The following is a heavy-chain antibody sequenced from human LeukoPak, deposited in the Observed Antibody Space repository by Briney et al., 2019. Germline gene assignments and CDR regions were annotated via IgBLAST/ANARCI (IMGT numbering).Heavy chain of an antibody. J-gene: IGHJ5*01. Sequence: PGRSLRLSCAASGFTFTSNCMHWVRQAPGKGLEWVAAIPPDESNAYYADSVKGRFTISRDNSKNTQYLQMNSLRIEDSAVYYCATGSAYYYDSWGQGTLVTVSS. D-gene: IGHD3-3*01. V-gene: IGHV3-30-3*01. CDR2: IPPDESNA. CDR3: ATGSAYYYDS. CDR1: GFTFTSNC.